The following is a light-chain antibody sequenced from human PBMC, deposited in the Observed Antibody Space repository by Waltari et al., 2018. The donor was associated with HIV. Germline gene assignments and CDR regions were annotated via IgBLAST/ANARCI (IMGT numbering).Light chain of an antibody. J-gene: IGLJ2*01. Sequence: QSELSQPPSASGTPGQRVALPCSGSSSNLGSNTVNWYQKLPGTAPKLRIYSNNSRPSGGPDRYSGCKCGNSASLAITWLQSEYEADYYCALCEDSLNGALLGGGTKLTVL. V-gene: IGLV1-44*01. CDR3: ALCEDSLNGAL. CDR1: SSNLGSNT. CDR2: SNN.